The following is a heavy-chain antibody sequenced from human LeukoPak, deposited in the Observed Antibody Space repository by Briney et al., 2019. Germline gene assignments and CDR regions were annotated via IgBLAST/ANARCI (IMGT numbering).Heavy chain of an antibody. CDR3: TGSSRSTRYYFDY. CDR2: IFRRGDP. D-gene: IGHD6-6*01. CDR1: GGSFSDYY. J-gene: IGHJ4*02. V-gene: IGHV4-34*12. Sequence: NTSETLSLTCAVHGGSFSDYYWSWIRQPPGKGLEWIGEIFRRGDPNYNPSLKSRVTISVDTSENQFSLNLSSVAATDSAVYFCTGSSRSTRYYFDYWGQGILVTVSS.